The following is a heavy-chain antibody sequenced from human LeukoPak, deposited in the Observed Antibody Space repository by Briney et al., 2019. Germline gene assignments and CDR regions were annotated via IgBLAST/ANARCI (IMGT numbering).Heavy chain of an antibody. Sequence: GGSLRLSCAASGFTFSSYGMHWVRQAPGKGLEWVAFIRYDGSNKYYADSVKGRFTISRDNSKNTLYLQMNSLRAEDTAVYYCAKELSHWGYCSGGSCYFDYWGQGTLVTVSS. J-gene: IGHJ4*02. CDR3: AKELSHWGYCSGGSCYFDY. V-gene: IGHV3-30*02. CDR1: GFTFSSYG. D-gene: IGHD2-15*01. CDR2: IRYDGSNK.